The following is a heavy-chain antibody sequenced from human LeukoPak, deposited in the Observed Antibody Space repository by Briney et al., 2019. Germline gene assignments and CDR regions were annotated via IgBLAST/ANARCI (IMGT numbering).Heavy chain of an antibody. CDR1: GFTVSSNY. J-gene: IGHJ6*04. CDR3: ARDKFSSGAAAGMDV. Sequence: GGSLRLSCAASGFTVSSNYMSWVRQAPGKGLEWVSVIYSGGSTYYADSVKGRFTISRDNSKNTLYLQMNSLRAEDTAVYYCARDKFSSGAAAGMDVWGKGTTVTISS. CDR2: IYSGGST. D-gene: IGHD6-13*01. V-gene: IGHV3-53*01.